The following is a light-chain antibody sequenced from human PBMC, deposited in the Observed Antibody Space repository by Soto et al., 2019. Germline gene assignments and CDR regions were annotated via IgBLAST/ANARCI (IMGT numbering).Light chain of an antibody. Sequence: DIVMTQSPDSLAVSLGERATINCKSSQRVLYSSSNKNYLAWYQQKPGQPPKLLIYWASTRESGVPDRFSGSGSWTDFTLTINSLQAEDVAVYYCQQYCSSPWTFGQGTKVEIK. V-gene: IGKV4-1*01. CDR3: QQYCSSPWT. CDR1: QRVLYSSSNKNY. J-gene: IGKJ1*01. CDR2: WAS.